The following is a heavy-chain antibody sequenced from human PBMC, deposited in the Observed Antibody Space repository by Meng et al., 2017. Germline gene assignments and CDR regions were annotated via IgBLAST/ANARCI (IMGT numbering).Heavy chain of an antibody. CDR3: ARVQLAAAGPLGGYYYYGMDV. J-gene: IGHJ6*02. V-gene: IGHV3-21*01. CDR2: ISSSSSYI. CDR1: GFTFSSYS. D-gene: IGHD6-13*01. Sequence: GESLKISCAASGFTFSSYSMNWVRQAPGKGLEWVSSISSSSSYIYYADSVKGRFTISRDNSKNTLYLQMNSLRAEDTAVYYCARVQLAAAGPLGGYYYYGMDVWGQGTTVTVSS.